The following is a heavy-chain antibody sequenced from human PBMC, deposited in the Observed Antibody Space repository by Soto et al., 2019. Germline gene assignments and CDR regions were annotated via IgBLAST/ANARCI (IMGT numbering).Heavy chain of an antibody. Sequence: SVKVSCRASGGTFSSDAFSWLRQAPGQGLEWMGGIIPGFGTADYAQNFQGKVTITADESTTTVYMELSSLRSEDTAVYYCARDSLQWLVVWGQGTTVTVSS. CDR3: ARDSLQWLVV. CDR2: IIPGFGTA. J-gene: IGHJ6*02. D-gene: IGHD6-19*01. V-gene: IGHV1-69*13. CDR1: GGTFSSDA.